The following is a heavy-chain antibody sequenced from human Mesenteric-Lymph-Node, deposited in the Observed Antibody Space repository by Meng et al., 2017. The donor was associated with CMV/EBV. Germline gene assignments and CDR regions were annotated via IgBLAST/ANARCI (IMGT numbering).Heavy chain of an antibody. D-gene: IGHD3-22*01. CDR1: GYTLTSYY. CDR2: IIPIFGTA. CDR3: ARGDDSSGYYSFGIDY. V-gene: IGHV1-69*05. J-gene: IGHJ4*02. Sequence: SVKVSCKASGYTLTSYYIHWVRQAPGQGLEWMGGIIPIFGTANYAQKFQGRVTITTDESTSTAYMELSSLRSEDTAVYYCARGDDSSGYYSFGIDYWGQGTLVTVSS.